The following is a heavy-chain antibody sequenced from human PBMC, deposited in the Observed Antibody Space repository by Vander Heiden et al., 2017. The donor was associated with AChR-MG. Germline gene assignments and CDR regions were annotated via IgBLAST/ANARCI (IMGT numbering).Heavy chain of an antibody. J-gene: IGHJ6*02. D-gene: IGHD6-6*01. V-gene: IGHV1-58*02. CDR3: AAGQGSSPGYYYYYYGMDV. CDR1: GFTFTSSA. CDR2: IVVGSGNT. Sequence: QMQLVQSGPEVKKPGTSVKVSCKASGFTFTSSAMQWVRQARGQRLEWIGWIVVGSGNTNYAQKFQERVTITRDMSTSTAYMELSSLRSEDTAVYYCAAGQGSSPGYYYYYYGMDVWGHGTTVTVSS.